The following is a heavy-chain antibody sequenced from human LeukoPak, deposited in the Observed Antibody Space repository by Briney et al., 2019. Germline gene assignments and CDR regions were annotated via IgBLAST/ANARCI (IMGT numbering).Heavy chain of an antibody. CDR2: IYYSGST. CDR3: ARDTVAYCSSTSCYGDWFDP. CDR1: GGSISSSSYY. J-gene: IGHJ5*02. Sequence: SETLSLTCTVSGGSISSSSYYWGWIRQPPGKGLEWIGSIYYSGSTYYNPSLKSRVTISVDTSKNQFSLKLSSVTAADTAVYYCARDTVAYCSSTSCYGDWFDPWGQGTLVTVSS. V-gene: IGHV4-39*07. D-gene: IGHD2-2*01.